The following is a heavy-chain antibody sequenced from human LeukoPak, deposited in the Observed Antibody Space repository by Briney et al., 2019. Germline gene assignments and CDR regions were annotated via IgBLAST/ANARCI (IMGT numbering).Heavy chain of an antibody. J-gene: IGHJ4*02. CDR2: IYTSGST. CDR1: GGSISSYY. V-gene: IGHV4-4*07. Sequence: SETLSLTCTVSGGSISSYYWSWIRQPAGKGLEWIGRIYTSGSTNYNPSLKSRVTMSVDTSKNQFSLKLSSVTAADTAVYYCARGDYVWGSYRFHLFDYWGQGTLVTVSS. D-gene: IGHD3-16*02. CDR3: ARGDYVWGSYRFHLFDY.